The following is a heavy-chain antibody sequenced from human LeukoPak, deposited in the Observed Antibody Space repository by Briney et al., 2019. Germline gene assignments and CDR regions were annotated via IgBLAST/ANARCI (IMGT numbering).Heavy chain of an antibody. Sequence: ASVKVSFTCSGYTFTSYGISWERHAPGQGLEWMGWISAYNGNTNYAQKLQGRVTMTTDTSTSTAYMELRSLRSDDTAVYYCARDHGTGYFDYWGQGTLDTVSS. CDR1: GYTFTSYG. V-gene: IGHV1-18*01. J-gene: IGHJ4*02. CDR2: ISAYNGNT. D-gene: IGHD3-10*01. CDR3: ARDHGTGYFDY.